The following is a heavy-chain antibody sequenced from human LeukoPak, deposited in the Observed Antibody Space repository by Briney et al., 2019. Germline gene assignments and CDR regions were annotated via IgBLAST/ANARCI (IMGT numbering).Heavy chain of an antibody. CDR1: GFTFSSYV. Sequence: GGSLRLSCAASGFTFSSYVMHWVRQAPGKGLEWVAIISYDGSNEYYADSVKGRFTISRDNAKNSLYLQMNSLRAEDTAVYYCARGQLGRFDYFDYWGQGTLVTVSS. CDR3: ARGQLGRFDYFDY. V-gene: IGHV3-30*04. J-gene: IGHJ4*02. CDR2: ISYDGSNE. D-gene: IGHD6-6*01.